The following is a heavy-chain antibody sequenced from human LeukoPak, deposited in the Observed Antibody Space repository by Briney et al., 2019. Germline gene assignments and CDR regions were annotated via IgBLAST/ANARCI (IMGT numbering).Heavy chain of an antibody. CDR3: AKLQGDITMVRGVPNGFDF. V-gene: IGHV3-53*01. Sequence: PGGSLRLSCAASGFTVSSNYMSWVRQAPEKGMEWLSIIYSGGNTYYADSVKGRFTISRDNSKNTIYLQMNCLRAEDTALYYCAKLQGDITMVRGVPNGFDFWGQGSLVTVSS. CDR1: GFTVSSNY. J-gene: IGHJ4*01. CDR2: IYSGGNT. D-gene: IGHD3-10*01.